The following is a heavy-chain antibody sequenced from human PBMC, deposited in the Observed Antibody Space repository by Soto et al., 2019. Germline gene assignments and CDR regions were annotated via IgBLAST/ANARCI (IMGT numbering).Heavy chain of an antibody. D-gene: IGHD3-10*01. CDR3: ARVSGIYYYGMDV. Sequence: SETLSLTCAVYGGSFSGYYWSWIPQPPGKGLEWIGEINHSGSTNYNPSLKSRVTISVDTSKNQFSLKLSSVTAADTAVYYCARVSGIYYYGMDVWGQGTTVTVSS. CDR2: INHSGST. V-gene: IGHV4-34*01. CDR1: GGSFSGYY. J-gene: IGHJ6*02.